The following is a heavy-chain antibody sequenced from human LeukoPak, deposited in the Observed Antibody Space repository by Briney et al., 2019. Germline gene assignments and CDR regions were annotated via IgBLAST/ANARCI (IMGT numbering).Heavy chain of an antibody. CDR1: GFTFSSYS. V-gene: IGHV3-21*06. CDR3: ARDQVEATTWGIGF. D-gene: IGHD5-12*01. CDR2: ISGTSFYI. Sequence: GGSLRLSCEASGFTFSSYSMNWVRQAPGKGLEWVSSISGTSFYIYYADSVKGRFTISRDNAKNSLYLQMNSLRAEDTAVYYCARDQVEATTWGIGFWGQGALVTVSS. J-gene: IGHJ4*02.